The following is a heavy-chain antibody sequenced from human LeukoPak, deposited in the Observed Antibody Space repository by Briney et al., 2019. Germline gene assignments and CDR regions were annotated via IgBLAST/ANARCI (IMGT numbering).Heavy chain of an antibody. Sequence: PGGSLRLSCAASGFTFYDYAMHWVRHAPGKGLEWDSGITWNRGMFAYADSMTDRFTLARHNAKNSLYLQMNRLRPEDMALYYCAKATVSYILDSFDMWGRGTLVSVSS. J-gene: IGHJ3*02. CDR2: ITWNRGMF. CDR1: GFTFYDYA. D-gene: IGHD4-17*01. V-gene: IGHV3-9*03. CDR3: AKATVSYILDSFDM.